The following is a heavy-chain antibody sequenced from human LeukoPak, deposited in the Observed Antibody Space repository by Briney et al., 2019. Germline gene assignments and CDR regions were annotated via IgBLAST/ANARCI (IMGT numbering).Heavy chain of an antibody. CDR2: IGSNGGST. CDR1: GITFSTYA. V-gene: IGHV3-64*01. CDR3: ARGIYNWNGNWFDP. J-gene: IGHJ5*02. D-gene: IGHD1-20*01. Sequence: PGGSLRLSCAASGITFSTYAMYWVRQAPGKGLEYVSAIGSNGGSTYYASSVEGRFTISRDNSKNTVYLQMGSLRAEDMAVYYCARGIYNWNGNWFDPWGQGTLVSVSS.